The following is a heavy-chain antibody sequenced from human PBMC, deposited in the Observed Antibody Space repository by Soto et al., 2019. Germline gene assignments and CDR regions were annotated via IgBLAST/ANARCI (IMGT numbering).Heavy chain of an antibody. CDR2: ISYDEDNI. J-gene: IGHJ4*02. D-gene: IGHD2-8*02. CDR1: GFIFSNYA. CDR3: AKDRTGWHVEGGDYFDQ. Sequence: QLQLVESGGGVVQPGRSLRLSCEASGFIFSNYAMHWVRLAPGKGLQWLAVISYDEDNIFYADSVKGRMSISRDNSKSILYLQMNSLRAEDTAVYYCAKDRTGWHVEGGDYFDQWGQGTLVTVSS. V-gene: IGHV3-30*18.